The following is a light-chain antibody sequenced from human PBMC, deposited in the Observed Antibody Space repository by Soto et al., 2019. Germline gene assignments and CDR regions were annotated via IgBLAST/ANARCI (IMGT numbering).Light chain of an antibody. Sequence: EILFTQSPATLSLSPGERATLSCRASQSVSSYLAWYQQKPGQPPRLIIYDASNRANGIPARFSGSGSGTDFTLTLRSLEPEDFAVYYCQQRSNWHRLTFGGGTKVDIK. CDR2: DAS. CDR1: QSVSSY. J-gene: IGKJ4*01. V-gene: IGKV3-11*01. CDR3: QQRSNWHRLT.